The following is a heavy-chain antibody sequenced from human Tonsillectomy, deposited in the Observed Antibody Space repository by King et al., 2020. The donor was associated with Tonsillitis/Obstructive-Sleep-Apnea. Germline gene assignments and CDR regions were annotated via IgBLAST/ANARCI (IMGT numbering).Heavy chain of an antibody. Sequence: VQLVESGGGLVQPGRSLRLSCEASGLTFSSHAMSWVRQAPEKGLEWVSGISGSGDSTYYAESVKGRFTISRDKSKNTLFLQMNSLRAEDTAVYYCACTPYGSGTYYYFDYWGQGTLVTVSS. D-gene: IGHD3-10*01. J-gene: IGHJ4*02. CDR2: ISGSGDST. V-gene: IGHV3-23*04. CDR3: ACTPYGSGTYYYFDY. CDR1: GLTFSSHA.